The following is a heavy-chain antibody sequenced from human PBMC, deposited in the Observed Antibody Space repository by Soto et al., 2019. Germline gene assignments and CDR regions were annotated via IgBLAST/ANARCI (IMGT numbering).Heavy chain of an antibody. J-gene: IGHJ6*03. Sequence: ETLSLTCAVYGGSFSGYYWSWIRQPPGKGLEWIGEINHSGSTNYNPSLKSRVTISVDTSKNQFSLKLSSVTAADTAVYYCARGRGPTGYYYYMDVWGKGTTVTVSS. D-gene: IGHD6-25*01. CDR3: ARGRGPTGYYYYMDV. V-gene: IGHV4-34*01. CDR1: GGSFSGYY. CDR2: INHSGST.